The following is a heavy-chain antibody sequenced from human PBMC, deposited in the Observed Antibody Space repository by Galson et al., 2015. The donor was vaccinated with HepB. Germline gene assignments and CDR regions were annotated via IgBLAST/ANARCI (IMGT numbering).Heavy chain of an antibody. J-gene: IGHJ4*02. V-gene: IGHV3-30*03. D-gene: IGHD2-8*01. Sequence: SLRLSCATSGFTFRNYGMQWVHQAPGKGLEWVAVISNDGRAQFYADSVKGRFTISRDNSKNTLDLQMRSLRPEDTALYYCVHEFCTNGVCDNFNYWGQGTLVTVSS. CDR2: ISNDGRAQ. CDR3: VHEFCTNGVCDNFNY. CDR1: GFTFRNYG.